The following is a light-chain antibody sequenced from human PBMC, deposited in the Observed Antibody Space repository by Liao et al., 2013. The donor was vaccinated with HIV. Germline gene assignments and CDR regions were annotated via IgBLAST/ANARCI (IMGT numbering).Light chain of an antibody. J-gene: IGLJ1*01. CDR2: QDT. CDR1: KLGDKY. Sequence: SFALTQPPSVSVSPGQTATITCSGDKLGDKYASWYQQRPGQSPILVIYQDTKRPSGISDRFSGSNSGNTATLTISGTQALDEADYYCQAWDSSTNYVFGTGTQVTVL. V-gene: IGLV3-1*01. CDR3: QAWDSSTNYV.